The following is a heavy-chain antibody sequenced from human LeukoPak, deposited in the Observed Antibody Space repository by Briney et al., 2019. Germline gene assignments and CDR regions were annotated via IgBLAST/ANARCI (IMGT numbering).Heavy chain of an antibody. J-gene: IGHJ4*02. CDR2: MNPKSGNT. D-gene: IGHD2-2*01. CDR1: GCTFTSYD. CDR3: ATSRIYCATTSCPGAYDY. V-gene: IGHV1-8*01. Sequence: ASVKVSCKASGCTFTSYDINWVRQAIGQGLEWMGWMNPKSGNTGYAQKFQGRVTMTRNTSISTAYMELSSLRSEDTAVYYCATSRIYCATTSCPGAYDYWGQGTLVTVSS.